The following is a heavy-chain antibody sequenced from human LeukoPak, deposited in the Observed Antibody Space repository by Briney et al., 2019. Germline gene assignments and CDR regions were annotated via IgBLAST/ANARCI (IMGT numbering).Heavy chain of an antibody. CDR2: IKSKTDGGTT. Sequence: GGSLRLTCAASGFTFSNAWLSWVRQAPGEGLEWVGRIKSKTDGGTTDYAAPVKGRFTISRDDSKNTLYLQMNSLKTEDTAVYYCTTHPRPYYDFWSGSSGWFDPWGQGTLVTVSS. CDR3: TTHPRPYYDFWSGSSGWFDP. D-gene: IGHD3-3*01. CDR1: GFTFSNAW. V-gene: IGHV3-15*01. J-gene: IGHJ5*02.